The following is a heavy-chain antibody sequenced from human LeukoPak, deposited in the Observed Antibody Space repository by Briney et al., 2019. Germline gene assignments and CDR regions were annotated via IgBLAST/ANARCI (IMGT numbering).Heavy chain of an antibody. V-gene: IGHV1-18*01. J-gene: IGHJ6*03. Sequence: GASVKVSCKASGYTFTSYGISWVRQAPGQGLEWMGWISAYNGNTNYAQKLQGRVTMTTDTSTSTAYMELRSLRSDDTAVYYCARDPSTAPEYDFSSGWANKNYYYYYMDDWGKGTTVTVSS. CDR3: ARDPSTAPEYDFSSGWANKNYYYYYMDD. D-gene: IGHD3-3*01. CDR1: GYTFTSYG. CDR2: ISAYNGNT.